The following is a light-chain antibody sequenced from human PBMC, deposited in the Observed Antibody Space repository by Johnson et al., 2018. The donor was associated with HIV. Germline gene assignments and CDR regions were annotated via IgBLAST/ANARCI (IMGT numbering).Light chain of an antibody. CDR3: ATWDTSLRTGGV. V-gene: IGLV1-51*02. CDR2: KNN. Sequence: QSALTQPPSVSAAPGQKVTISCSGASSTFGNSYISWYQLLPGSPPKLLVFKNNERPSGIPDRFSGSNSGTSATLDITGLQTGDEADYYCATWDTSLRTGGVFGTGTKVTVL. CDR1: SSTFGNSY. J-gene: IGLJ1*01.